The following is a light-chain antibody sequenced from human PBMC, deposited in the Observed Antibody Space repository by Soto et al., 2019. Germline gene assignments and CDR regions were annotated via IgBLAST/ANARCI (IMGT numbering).Light chain of an antibody. CDR2: VAS. CDR1: QSVNNNY. Sequence: EVVLTQSPGTLSLSPGERATLSCRASQSVNNNYLAWYQHKPGQAPRLLIYVASSRATGIQDRCSGSGSGTDFSLTIIRLEPEDFAVYYCQQYGNTWWTFGQGTKVEIK. J-gene: IGKJ1*01. V-gene: IGKV3-20*01. CDR3: QQYGNTWWT.